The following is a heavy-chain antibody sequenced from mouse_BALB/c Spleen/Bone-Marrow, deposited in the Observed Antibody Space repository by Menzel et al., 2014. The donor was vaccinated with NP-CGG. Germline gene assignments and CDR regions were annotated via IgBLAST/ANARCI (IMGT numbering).Heavy chain of an antibody. Sequence: EVHLVESGPGLVKPSQSLSLPCSVTGYSITSGYYCYWIRQFPENQLEWVGYISYDGSNNYNPSLKNRISITRDTSKNQFFLKLNSVTTVDTATYYCAQATATWFAYWGQGTLVTVSA. D-gene: IGHD1-2*01. CDR3: AQATATWFAY. CDR2: ISYDGSN. CDR1: GYSITSGYY. J-gene: IGHJ3*01. V-gene: IGHV3-6*02.